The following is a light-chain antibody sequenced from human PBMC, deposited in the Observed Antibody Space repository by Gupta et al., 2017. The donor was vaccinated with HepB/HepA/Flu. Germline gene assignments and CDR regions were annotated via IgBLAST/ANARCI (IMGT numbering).Light chain of an antibody. CDR1: ILGDKY. CDR2: QDT. V-gene: IGLV3-1*01. CDR3: QAWDSTTYVL. Sequence: YGLTQPPSLSVSPGQTVSITCSGDILGDKYACWYQHRPGQSPVVFIYQDTKRPSGIPERFSASKSGNTATLTISGTQAVDEADYYCQAWDSTTYVLFGGGTKLTVL. J-gene: IGLJ2*01.